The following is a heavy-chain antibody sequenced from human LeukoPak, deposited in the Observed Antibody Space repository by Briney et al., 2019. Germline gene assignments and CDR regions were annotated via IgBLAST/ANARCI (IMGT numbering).Heavy chain of an antibody. CDR1: GFIFSNYG. J-gene: IGHJ4*02. CDR3: AKDTKPRLAAGAPFH. V-gene: IGHV3-30*18. Sequence: PVGSLRLSCAASGFIFSNYGMHWVRQAPGKGLEWVAVISYDGSNKYYADSVKGRFTISRDNSKNTLYLQMNSLRAEDTAVYYCAKDTKPRLAAGAPFHWGQGTLVTVSS. D-gene: IGHD6-13*01. CDR2: ISYDGSNK.